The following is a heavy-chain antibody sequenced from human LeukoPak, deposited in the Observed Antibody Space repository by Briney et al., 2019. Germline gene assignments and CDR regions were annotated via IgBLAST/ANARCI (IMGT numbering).Heavy chain of an antibody. CDR1: GYTFTIYG. CDR2: ISAYNGNT. Sequence: ASVKVSCKASGYTFTIYGINWVRQAPGQGLEWMGWISAYNGNTNYAQKLQGRVTMTTDTSTSTAYMELRSLRSDDTAVYYCARVGDGDYYDSSGYFSNYYYAMDVWGQGTTVTVSS. V-gene: IGHV1-18*01. J-gene: IGHJ6*02. D-gene: IGHD3-22*01. CDR3: ARVGDGDYYDSSGYFSNYYYAMDV.